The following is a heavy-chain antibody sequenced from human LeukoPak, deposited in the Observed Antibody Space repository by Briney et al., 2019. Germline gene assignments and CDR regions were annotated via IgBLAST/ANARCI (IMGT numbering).Heavy chain of an antibody. CDR1: GGSISSGGHY. V-gene: IGHV4-31*03. CDR2: IYYTGST. D-gene: IGHD3-9*01. J-gene: IGHJ4*02. CDR3: ARGVYDWDY. Sequence: SETLSLTCTVSGGSISSGGHYWSCIRQHPGKGLEWTGYIYYTGSTYYNPSLKSRVTLSVDTSKNQFSLKLSSVTAADTAVYYCARGVYDWDYWGQGTLVTVSS.